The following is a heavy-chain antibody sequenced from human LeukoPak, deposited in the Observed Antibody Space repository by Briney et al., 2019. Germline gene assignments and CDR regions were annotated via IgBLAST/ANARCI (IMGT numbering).Heavy chain of an antibody. CDR2: ISGSGGST. V-gene: IGHV3-23*01. CDR1: GFTFSSYA. Sequence: GGSLRLSCAASGFTFSSYAMSWVRQAPGKGLEWVSAISGSGGSTCYADSVKGRFTISRDNSKNTLYLQMNSLRAEDTAVYYCAKDLLALTGLGYFDYWGQGTLVTVSS. J-gene: IGHJ4*02. D-gene: IGHD3-16*01. CDR3: AKDLLALTGLGYFDY.